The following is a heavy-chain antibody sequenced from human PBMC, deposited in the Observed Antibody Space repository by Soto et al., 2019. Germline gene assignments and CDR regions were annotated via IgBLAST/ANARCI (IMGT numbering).Heavy chain of an antibody. J-gene: IGHJ2*01. V-gene: IGHV3-21*01. CDR3: ARGGYCSGGSCYSAVWYFDL. Sequence: EVPLVESGGGLVKPGGSLRLSCAASGFTFSSYSMNWVRQAPGKGLEWVSSISSSSSYIYYADSVKGRFTISRDNGRDSLYLQMNILRAEDTAVYCFARGGYCSGGSCYSAVWYFDLWGRGTLVTVSS. CDR2: ISSSSSYI. CDR1: GFTFSSYS. D-gene: IGHD2-15*01.